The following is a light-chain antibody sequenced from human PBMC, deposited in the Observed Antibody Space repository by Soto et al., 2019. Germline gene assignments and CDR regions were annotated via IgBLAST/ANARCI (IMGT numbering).Light chain of an antibody. CDR1: NNDVGGYSY. Sequence: HSVLTQPASVFGSPGQSITISCTGTNNDVGGYSYISWYQHNPGRAPKLMIYDVSNRPSGVSDRLSGSKSGNTASLTISRLQAEDEADYYCSSYTTSSTYVFGSGTKVTVL. V-gene: IGLV2-14*03. J-gene: IGLJ1*01. CDR3: SSYTTSSTYV. CDR2: DVS.